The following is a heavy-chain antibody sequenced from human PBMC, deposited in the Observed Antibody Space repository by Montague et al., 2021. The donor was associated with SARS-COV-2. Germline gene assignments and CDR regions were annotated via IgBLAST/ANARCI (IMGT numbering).Heavy chain of an antibody. D-gene: IGHD4-17*01. CDR1: GGSFSGYY. V-gene: IGHV4-34*01. CDR2: INHSGST. J-gene: IGHJ6*02. CDR3: ARSTVTNSPFGFSNKLRSRYNGMDV. Sequence: SETLSLTSAVYGGSFSGYYWNWIRQPPGKGLEWIGEINHSGSTNXNPSFRSRVTIAVDTSKNQFSLKLTSVTAADTAVFYCARSTVTNSPFGFSNKLRSRYNGMDVWGQGTTVTVSS.